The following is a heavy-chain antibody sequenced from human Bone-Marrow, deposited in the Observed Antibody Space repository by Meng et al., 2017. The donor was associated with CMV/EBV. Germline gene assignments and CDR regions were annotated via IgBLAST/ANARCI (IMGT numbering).Heavy chain of an antibody. J-gene: IGHJ4*02. CDR2: ISRHGSAT. D-gene: IGHD7-27*01. CDR1: GFTFSDYY. V-gene: IGHV3-11*04. CDR3: ARPWGY. Sequence: GGSLRLSCAASGFTFSDYYMSWIRQAPGKGLEWVAYISRHGSATHYADSLNGRFPLSRATAKHSLFLLMPSLRAKYTAVYYRARPWGYWGQGPLVTVSS.